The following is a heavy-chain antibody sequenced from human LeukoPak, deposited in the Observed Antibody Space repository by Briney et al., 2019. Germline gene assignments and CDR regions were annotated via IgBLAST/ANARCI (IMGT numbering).Heavy chain of an antibody. J-gene: IGHJ5*02. D-gene: IGHD3-22*01. V-gene: IGHV6-1*01. Sequence: SQTLSLTCAISGDSVSSNSAAWNWIRQSPSRGLEWLGRTYYRSKWYNDYAVSVKSRITINPDTSKNKFSLQLNSVTPEDTAVYYCARGSGIHYYDSSGRDNWFDPWGQGTLVTVSS. CDR2: TYYRSKWYN. CDR1: GDSVSSNSAA. CDR3: ARGSGIHYYDSSGRDNWFDP.